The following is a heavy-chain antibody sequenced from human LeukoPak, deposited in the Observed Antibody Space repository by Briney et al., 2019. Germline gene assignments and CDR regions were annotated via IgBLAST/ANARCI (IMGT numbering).Heavy chain of an antibody. Sequence: ASVKVSCKASGYTFTSYYMHWVRQAPGQGLEWMGIINPSGGSTNYAQKFQGRVTMTRDTSTSTVYMELSSLRSEDTAVYYCARDHYHKVHSVMVTAPDYWGQGTLVIVSS. J-gene: IGHJ4*02. CDR2: INPSGGST. CDR1: GYTFTSYY. V-gene: IGHV1-46*01. D-gene: IGHD2-21*02. CDR3: ARDHYHKVHSVMVTAPDY.